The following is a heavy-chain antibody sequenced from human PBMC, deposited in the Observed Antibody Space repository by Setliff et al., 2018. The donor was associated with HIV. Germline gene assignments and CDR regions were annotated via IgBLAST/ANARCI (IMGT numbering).Heavy chain of an antibody. CDR1: GFSFSSYW. J-gene: IGHJ4*02. CDR3: ARPYDSSGHIEGY. Sequence: AGGSLRLSCAASGFSFSSYWMTWVRQAPGKGLEWVANIKKDGSEKYYVDSVKGRFTISRDNAKNSLYLQMNSLRDEDTAVYYCARPYDSSGHIEGYWGQGTLVTVSS. V-gene: IGHV3-7*03. D-gene: IGHD3-22*01. CDR2: IKKDGSEK.